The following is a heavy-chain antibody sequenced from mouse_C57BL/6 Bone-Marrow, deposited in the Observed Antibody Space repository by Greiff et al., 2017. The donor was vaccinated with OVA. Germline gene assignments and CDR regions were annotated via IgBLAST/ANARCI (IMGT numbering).Heavy chain of an antibody. J-gene: IGHJ2*01. D-gene: IGHD1-1*01. CDR3: AGVYYGSTFDY. CDR2: INPSSGYT. Sequence: QVQLKQSGAELAKPGASVKLSCKASGYTFTSYWMHWVKQRPGQGLEWIGYINPSSGYTKYNQKFKGKATLTVDKSSSTAYMQLSSLTSEDSAVYYCAGVYYGSTFDYWGQGTTLTVSS. V-gene: IGHV1-7*01. CDR1: GYTFTSYW.